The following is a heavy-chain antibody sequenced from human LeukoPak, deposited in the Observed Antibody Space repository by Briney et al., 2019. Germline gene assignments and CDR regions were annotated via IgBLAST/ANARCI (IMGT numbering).Heavy chain of an antibody. J-gene: IGHJ4*02. CDR1: GESVSSTGAS. Sequence: SQTLSLTCAISGESVSSTGASWNWIRQSPSRGLEWLGRTYYRSKWYYEYALSVQSRIIVAPDTSKNQFSLQLNSVTPEDTAVYYRVRGNYNFDYWGQGSLVTVSS. D-gene: IGHD5-24*01. CDR2: TYYRSKWYY. V-gene: IGHV6-1*01. CDR3: VRGNYNFDY.